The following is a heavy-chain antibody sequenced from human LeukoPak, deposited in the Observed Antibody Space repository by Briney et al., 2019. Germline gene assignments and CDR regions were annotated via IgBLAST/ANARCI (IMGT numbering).Heavy chain of an antibody. CDR3: ARNVQAAILDAFDI. CDR2: INPNSGGT. D-gene: IGHD2-2*02. CDR1: GYTFTGYY. J-gene: IGHJ3*02. V-gene: IGHV1-2*02. Sequence: ASVKVSCKASGYTFTGYYMHWVRQAPGQGLEWMGWINPNSGGTNYAQKFQGRVTMTRDTSISTAYMELSRLRSDDTAVYYCARNVQAAILDAFDIWGQGTMVTASS.